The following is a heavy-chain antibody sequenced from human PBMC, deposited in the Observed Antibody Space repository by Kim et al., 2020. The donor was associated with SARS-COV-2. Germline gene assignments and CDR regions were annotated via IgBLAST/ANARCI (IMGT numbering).Heavy chain of an antibody. J-gene: IGHJ6*02. CDR3: ATREGIHYYYGMDV. CDR2: ISGSGGST. CDR1: GFTFSSYA. D-gene: IGHD1-20*01. V-gene: IGHV3-23*01. Sequence: GGSLRLSCAASGFTFSSYAMSWVRQAPGKGLEWVSAISGSGGSTYYADSVKGRFTISRDNSKNTLYLQMNSLRAEDTAVYYCATREGIHYYYGMDVWGQGTTVTVSS.